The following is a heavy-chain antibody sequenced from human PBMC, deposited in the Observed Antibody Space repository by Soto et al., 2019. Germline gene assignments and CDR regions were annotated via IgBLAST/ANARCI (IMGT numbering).Heavy chain of an antibody. CDR3: ARTDSSAYYVDY. J-gene: IGHJ4*02. V-gene: IGHV3-11*01. CDR2: IGSSGSSI. D-gene: IGHD3-22*01. CDR1: GFTFRDYY. Sequence: QVQLVESGGGLVKPGGSLRLSCAASGFTFRDYYMSWIRQAPGKGLEWVPYIGSSGSSIYYADSVKGRFTISRDNAKNSLYLQMNSLRAEDTAVHYCARTDSSAYYVDYWGQGTLVTVSS.